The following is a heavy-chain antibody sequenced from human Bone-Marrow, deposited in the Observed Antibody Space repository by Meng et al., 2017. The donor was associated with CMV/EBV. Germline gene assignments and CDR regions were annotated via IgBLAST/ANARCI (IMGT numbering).Heavy chain of an antibody. Sequence: GQRPQAGPGLGQPSHTLSPTRATSGDSVSSNSAAWNWIRQSPSRGLEWLGRTYYRSKWYNDYAVSVKSRITINPDTSKNQFSLQLNSVTPEDTAVYYCAREVWFGEFYNWFDPWGQGTLVTVSS. CDR1: GDSVSSNSAA. V-gene: IGHV6-1*01. D-gene: IGHD3-10*01. CDR2: TYYRSKWYN. J-gene: IGHJ5*02. CDR3: AREVWFGEFYNWFDP.